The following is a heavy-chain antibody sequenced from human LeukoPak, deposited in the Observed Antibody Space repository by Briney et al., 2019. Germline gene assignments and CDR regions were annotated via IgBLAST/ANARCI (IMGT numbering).Heavy chain of an antibody. D-gene: IGHD1-7*01. Sequence: PGGSLRLSYAASGFTFTDYYMGWIRQAPGKGLEWLSYISGSGTTIFYADSVKGRFTISRDNAKNSVDLQMNSLRAEDTAVYYCGRDFGLVGTKRSFDLWGQGTMVTVSS. CDR1: GFTFTDYY. V-gene: IGHV3-11*01. J-gene: IGHJ3*01. CDR3: GRDFGLVGTKRSFDL. CDR2: ISGSGTTI.